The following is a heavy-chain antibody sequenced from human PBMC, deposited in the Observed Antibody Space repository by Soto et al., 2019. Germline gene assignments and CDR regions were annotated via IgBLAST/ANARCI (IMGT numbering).Heavy chain of an antibody. CDR3: ARTYSSSWSPFEY. D-gene: IGHD6-13*01. V-gene: IGHV4-34*01. J-gene: IGHJ4*02. CDR1: GGSFSGYY. CDR2: INQSGST. Sequence: QVQLQQWGAGLLKPSETLSLTCAVYGGSFSGYYWSWIRQPPGKGLEWIGEINQSGSTNYKPSLKSRVTISVDTSKNQFSLKLSSVTAADTAVYYCARTYSSSWSPFEYWGQGTLVTVSS.